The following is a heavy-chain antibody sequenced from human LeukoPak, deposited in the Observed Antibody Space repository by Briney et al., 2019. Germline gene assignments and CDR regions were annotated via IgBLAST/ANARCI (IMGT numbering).Heavy chain of an antibody. CDR2: IYYGGST. D-gene: IGHD3-22*01. CDR1: GGSISSYY. CDR3: ARARLDSSGRFDY. Sequence: SETLSLTCTVSGGSISSYYWSWIRQSPGTGLEWIGYIYYGGSTDYNPSLKRRVTISKDTSKTQFSLRLSAVTAADTAVYYCARARLDSSGRFDYWGQGTLVTVSS. V-gene: IGHV4-59*01. J-gene: IGHJ4*02.